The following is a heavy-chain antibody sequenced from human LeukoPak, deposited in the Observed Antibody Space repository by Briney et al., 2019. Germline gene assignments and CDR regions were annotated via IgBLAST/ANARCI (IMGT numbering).Heavy chain of an antibody. CDR3: ARGGYYDSSGYWGHRPGYYYYCMDV. J-gene: IGHJ6*02. Sequence: SETLSLTCTVSGGSISNYYWSWIRQHPGKGLEWIGYIYYSGSTYYNPSLKSRVTISVDTSKNQFSLKLSSVTAADTAVYYCARGGYYDSSGYWGHRPGYYYYCMDVWGQGTTVTVSS. V-gene: IGHV4-59*12. D-gene: IGHD3-22*01. CDR1: GGSISNYY. CDR2: IYYSGST.